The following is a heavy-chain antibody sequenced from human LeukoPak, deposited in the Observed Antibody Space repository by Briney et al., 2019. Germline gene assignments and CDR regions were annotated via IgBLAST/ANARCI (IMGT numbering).Heavy chain of an antibody. CDR3: ARPLAYRDYFDY. V-gene: IGHV3-7*01. Sequence: PGGSLRLSCAASGFTFSRHWMTWVRQAPGKGLEWVAGIKQGGSEKYYADAVKGRFTVSRDNAKNSLYLQMNNLRPEDTAVYYCARPLAYRDYFDYWGQGILVTVSS. CDR2: IKQGGSEK. D-gene: IGHD1-14*01. J-gene: IGHJ4*02. CDR1: GFTFSRHW.